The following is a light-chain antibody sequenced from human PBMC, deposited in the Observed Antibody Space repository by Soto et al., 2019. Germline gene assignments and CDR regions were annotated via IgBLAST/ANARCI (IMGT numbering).Light chain of an antibody. Sequence: EVVLTQSPATLSLSPGERATLSCRASQSVSDYTAWFQQKPGQPPRLVIYEASNRATGIPDRFSGSGSGTDFTLTISSLDPEDFAVYYCQQRNNWAWTFGQGTKVEIK. CDR2: EAS. V-gene: IGKV3-11*01. CDR3: QQRNNWAWT. J-gene: IGKJ1*01. CDR1: QSVSDY.